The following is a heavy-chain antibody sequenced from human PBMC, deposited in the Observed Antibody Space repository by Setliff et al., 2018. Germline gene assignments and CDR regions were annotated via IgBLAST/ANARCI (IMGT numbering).Heavy chain of an antibody. J-gene: IGHJ5*02. D-gene: IGHD5-12*01. Sequence: LSCAASGFTFSYYGIHWVRQAPGKGLEWVAVFWANGNNKYYADSVKGRFTISRDNSQNTVYLQMDSLRAEDTAVYYCARDDDTTSRYSRFEHWGQGTPVTV. CDR1: GFTFSYYG. CDR3: ARDDDTTSRYSRFEH. CDR2: FWANGNNK. V-gene: IGHV3-33*01.